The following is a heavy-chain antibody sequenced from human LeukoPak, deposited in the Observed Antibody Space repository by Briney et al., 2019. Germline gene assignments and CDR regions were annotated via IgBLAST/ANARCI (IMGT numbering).Heavy chain of an antibody. Sequence: GSLRLSCAASGFTFSNYWMHWVRQAPGKGLVWVSRIYTDGSSTNYADSVKGRFTISRDNAKNTLYLQMNSLRGEDTAVYYCARGASNRFDYWGQGILVTVSS. V-gene: IGHV3-74*01. CDR1: GFTFSNYW. D-gene: IGHD1-14*01. J-gene: IGHJ4*02. CDR3: ARGASNRFDY. CDR2: IYTDGSST.